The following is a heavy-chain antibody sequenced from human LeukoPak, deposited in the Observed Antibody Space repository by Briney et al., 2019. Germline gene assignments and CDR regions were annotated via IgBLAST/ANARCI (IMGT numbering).Heavy chain of an antibody. D-gene: IGHD3-22*01. Sequence: ASVKVSCKASGYTFTGYYMHWVRQAHGQGLEWMGRINPNSGGTNYAQKFQGRVTMTRDTYISTAYMERSRLRSDDTAVYYCASPVDSYYYDSSGYYWDYWGQGTLVTVSS. CDR1: GYTFTGYY. J-gene: IGHJ4*02. V-gene: IGHV1-2*06. CDR3: ASPVDSYYYDSSGYYWDY. CDR2: INPNSGGT.